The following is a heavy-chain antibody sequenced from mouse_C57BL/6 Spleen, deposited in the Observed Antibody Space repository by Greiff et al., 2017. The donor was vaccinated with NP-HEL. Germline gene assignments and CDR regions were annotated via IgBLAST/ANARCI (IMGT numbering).Heavy chain of an antibody. J-gene: IGHJ2*01. Sequence: QVQLQQPGAELVKPGASVKMSCKASGYTFTSYWITWVKQRPGQGLEWIGDIYPGSGSTNYNEKFKGKATLTVDTSSSTAYMQLSSLTSEDSAVYYCARPPYYGSSSYYFDYWGQGTTLTVSS. V-gene: IGHV1-55*01. CDR2: IYPGSGST. D-gene: IGHD1-1*01. CDR3: ARPPYYGSSSYYFDY. CDR1: GYTFTSYW.